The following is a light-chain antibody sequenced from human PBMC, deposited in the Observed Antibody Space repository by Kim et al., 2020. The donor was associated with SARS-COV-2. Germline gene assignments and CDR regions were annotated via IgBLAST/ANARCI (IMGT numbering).Light chain of an antibody. J-gene: IGLJ3*02. CDR1: SSDVGSYNL. CDR3: CSYAGSSTFALV. V-gene: IGLV2-23*03. CDR2: EGS. Sequence: QSALTQPASVSGSPGQSITISCTGTSSDVGSYNLVSWYQQHPGKAPKLMIYEGSKRPSGVSNRFSGSKSGNTASLTISGLQAEDEADYYCCSYAGSSTFALVFGGGTQLTVL.